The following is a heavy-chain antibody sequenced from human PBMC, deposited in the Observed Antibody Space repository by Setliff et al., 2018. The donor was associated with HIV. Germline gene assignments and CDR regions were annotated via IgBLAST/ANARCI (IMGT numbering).Heavy chain of an antibody. D-gene: IGHD7-27*01. CDR2: IRSATDNYAT. CDR3: TASGDADCSTSACTNWFDP. CDR1: GFTISGST. Sequence: PGGSLRLSCTASGFTISGSTMHWVRQASGKGLEWLGRIRSATDNYATAYAASVRGRFTISRDDSKNTAYLVMNSLKTEETAVYYCTASGDADCSTSACTNWFDPWGQGTLVTVSS. J-gene: IGHJ5*02. V-gene: IGHV3-73*01.